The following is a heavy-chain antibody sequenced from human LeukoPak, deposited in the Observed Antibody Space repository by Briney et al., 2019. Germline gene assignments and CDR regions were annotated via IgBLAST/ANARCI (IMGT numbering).Heavy chain of an antibody. CDR1: GGSFSGYY. Sequence: SETLSLTCAVYGGSFSGYYWSWIRQPPGKGLEWIGSIYHSGSTYYNPSLKSRVTISVDTSKNQFSLKLSSVTAADTAVYYCARDRRGGYSSSLFDPWGQGTLVTVSS. CDR3: ARDRRGGYSSSLFDP. CDR2: IYHSGST. V-gene: IGHV4-34*01. J-gene: IGHJ5*02. D-gene: IGHD6-13*01.